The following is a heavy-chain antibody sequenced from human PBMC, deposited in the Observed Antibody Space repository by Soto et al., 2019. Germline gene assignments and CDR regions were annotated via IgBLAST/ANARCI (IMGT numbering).Heavy chain of an antibody. V-gene: IGHV3-30*03. Sequence: PGGSLRLSCAVSGVTFSSYGMHWIRQAPGKGLEWVAVISYDGSNNYYADPMKGRFITASDNSKNTLHLQINSPTADATAVYYWLPQLRSVPEFDYWGQGTLVTVSS. CDR3: LPQLRSVPEFDY. CDR1: GVTFSSYG. D-gene: IGHD2-2*01. CDR2: ISYDGSNN. J-gene: IGHJ4*02.